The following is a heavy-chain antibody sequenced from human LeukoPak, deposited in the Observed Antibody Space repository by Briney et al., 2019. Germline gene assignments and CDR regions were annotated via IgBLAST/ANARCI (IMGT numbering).Heavy chain of an antibody. CDR2: INHSGST. Sequence: PSETLSLTCTVSGVSISSYYWSWIRQPPGKGLEWIGEINHSGSTNYNPSLKSRVTISVDTSKNQFSLKLSSVTAADTAVYYCARGRGTHDSSGIFDYWGQGTLVTVSS. D-gene: IGHD3-22*01. CDR1: GVSISSYY. CDR3: ARGRGTHDSSGIFDY. V-gene: IGHV4-34*01. J-gene: IGHJ4*02.